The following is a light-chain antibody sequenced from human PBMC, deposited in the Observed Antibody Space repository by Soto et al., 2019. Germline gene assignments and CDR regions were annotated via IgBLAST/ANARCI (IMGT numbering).Light chain of an antibody. J-gene: IGKJ5*01. CDR1: QSVTTN. CDR3: HQYYDWPLP. Sequence: EIMMTQSPATLSVSPGERATLSCRASQSVTTNLAWYQQKPGQAPRLLISGVSTRAANIPARFSGSGSGTEFNLTISSLQSEDFAVYYCHQYYDWPLPFGQGTRLEIK. V-gene: IGKV3D-15*01. CDR2: GVS.